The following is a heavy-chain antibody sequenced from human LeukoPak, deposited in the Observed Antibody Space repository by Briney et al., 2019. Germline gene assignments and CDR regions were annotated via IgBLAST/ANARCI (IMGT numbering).Heavy chain of an antibody. CDR1: GYTFTSYD. V-gene: IGHV1-18*01. Sequence: EASVKVSCKASGYTFTSYDINWVRQAPGQGLEWMGWISAYNGNTNYAQKLQGRVTMTTDTSASTAYMELRSLRSDDTAVYYCARDLYSNYAAYWGQGTLVTVSS. J-gene: IGHJ4*02. D-gene: IGHD4-11*01. CDR3: ARDLYSNYAAY. CDR2: ISAYNGNT.